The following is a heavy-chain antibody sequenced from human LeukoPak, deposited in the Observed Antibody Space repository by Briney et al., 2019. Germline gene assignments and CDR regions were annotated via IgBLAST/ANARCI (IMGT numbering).Heavy chain of an antibody. J-gene: IGHJ4*02. CDR1: GFTFSSYA. D-gene: IGHD5-24*01. V-gene: IGHV1-69*04. CDR3: ARDRRRDEVTGY. CDR2: IIPILGIA. Sequence: GGSLRLSCAASGFTFSSYAMSWVRQAPGQGLEWMGRIIPILGIANYAQKFQGRVTITADKSTSTAYMELSSLRSEDTAVYYCARDRRRDEVTGYWGQGTLVTVSS.